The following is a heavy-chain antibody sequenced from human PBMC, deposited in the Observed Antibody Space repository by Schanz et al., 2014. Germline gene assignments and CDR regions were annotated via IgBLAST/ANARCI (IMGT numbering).Heavy chain of an antibody. CDR3: ARGYGDSPTDF. V-gene: IGHV1-69*02. D-gene: IGHD4-17*01. CDR1: GGTFNSYT. J-gene: IGHJ4*02. Sequence: QVQLVHYGAEVKKPGSSMKVSCKASGGTFNSYTINWVRQAPGQGLEWMGRIIPILGIANYAQKFQGRVTITADRSTSTAYMELSSLRSEDTAVYYCARGYGDSPTDFWGQGTLVTVSS. CDR2: IIPILGIA.